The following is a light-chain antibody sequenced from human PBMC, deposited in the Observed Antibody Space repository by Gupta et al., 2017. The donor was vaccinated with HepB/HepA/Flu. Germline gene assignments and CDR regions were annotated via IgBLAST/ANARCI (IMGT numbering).Light chain of an antibody. CDR1: KLGDKY. CDR3: QAWDDSTAL. Sequence: SYELTQPPSVSVSPGQPASITCSGDKLGDKYACWYQQKPGQSPVLVMYQDNRRPSGIPERFSGSNSGNTATLIISGTQAMDEADYYCQAWDDSTALFGGGTKLTVL. V-gene: IGLV3-1*01. CDR2: QDN. J-gene: IGLJ2*01.